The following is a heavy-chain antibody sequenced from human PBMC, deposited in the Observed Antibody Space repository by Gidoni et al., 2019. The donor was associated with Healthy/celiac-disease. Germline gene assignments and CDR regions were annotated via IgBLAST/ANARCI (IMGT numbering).Heavy chain of an antibody. CDR1: GGTFSSYA. J-gene: IGHJ4*02. CDR3: AVTYDSSGYRRGTDY. D-gene: IGHD3-22*01. V-gene: IGHV1-69*04. Sequence: PVLSVKVSCKASGGTFSSYAISWVRQAPGQGLEWMGRIIPILGIANYAQKFQGRVTITADKSTSTAYMELSSLRSEDTAVYYCAVTYDSSGYRRGTDYWGQGTLVTVSS. CDR2: IIPILGIA.